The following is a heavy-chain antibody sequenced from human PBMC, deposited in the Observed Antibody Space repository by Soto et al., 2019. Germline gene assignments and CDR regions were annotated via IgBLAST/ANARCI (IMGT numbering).Heavy chain of an antibody. V-gene: IGHV1-69*13. Sequence: SVTVSCKASGGTFSTSAISWVRQAPGQGLEWMGGIMPIFRTPDYAQKFQGRVTITADESTSTAYMELSGLKSDDTAVYYCARDKDRQQLGGNYYYILDVWGQGTTVTVS. D-gene: IGHD6-13*01. J-gene: IGHJ6*02. CDR3: ARDKDRQQLGGNYYYILDV. CDR1: GGTFSTSA. CDR2: IMPIFRTP.